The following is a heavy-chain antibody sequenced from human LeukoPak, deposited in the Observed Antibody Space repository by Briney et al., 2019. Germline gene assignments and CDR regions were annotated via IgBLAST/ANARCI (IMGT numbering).Heavy chain of an antibody. CDR3: ARFGSGSYDAFDI. CDR2: INWGGGST. V-gene: IGHV3-20*04. Sequence: GGSLRLSCAASGFTVSNNYMRWVRQAPGKGLEWVSGINWGGGSTGYADSVKGRFTISRGNAKDSLYLQMNSLRAEDTALYYCARFGSGSYDAFDIWGQGTMVTVSS. CDR1: GFTVSNNY. J-gene: IGHJ3*02. D-gene: IGHD3-10*01.